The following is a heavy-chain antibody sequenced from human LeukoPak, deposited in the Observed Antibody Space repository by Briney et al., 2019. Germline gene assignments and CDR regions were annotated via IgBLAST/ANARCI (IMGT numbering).Heavy chain of an antibody. CDR2: ISGSGGST. D-gene: IGHD6-13*01. CDR1: GFTFSSYA. V-gene: IGHV3-23*01. Sequence: QPEGSLRLSCAASGFTFSSYAMSWVRQAPGKGLEWVSAISGSGGSTYYADSVKGRFTISRDNSKNTLYLQMNSLRAEDTAVYYCAKAPRAAAGTYNGMDVWGQGTTVTVSS. J-gene: IGHJ6*02. CDR3: AKAPRAAAGTYNGMDV.